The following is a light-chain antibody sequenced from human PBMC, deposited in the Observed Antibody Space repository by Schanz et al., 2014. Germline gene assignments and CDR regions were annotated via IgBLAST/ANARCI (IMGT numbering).Light chain of an antibody. CDR3: AAWDDSLNSWV. CDR2: NNN. J-gene: IGLJ3*02. CDR1: SSNIGAGFD. V-gene: IGLV1-40*01. Sequence: QSVLTQPPSVSGAPGQRVTISCTGSSSNIGAGFDVHWYQQLPGTAPKVLIYNNNNRPSGVPDRFSASKSGTSASLAISGLRSEDEADYYCAAWDDSLNSWVFGGGTKVTVL.